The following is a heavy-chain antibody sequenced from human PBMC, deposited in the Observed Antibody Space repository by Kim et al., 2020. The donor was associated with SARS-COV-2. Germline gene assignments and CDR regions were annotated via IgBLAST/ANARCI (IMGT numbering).Heavy chain of an antibody. CDR1: GGTFSSYA. CDR2: IIPIFGTA. CDR3: ARAAVIAAAGQYAFDI. D-gene: IGHD6-13*01. Sequence: SVKVSCKASGGTFSSYAISWVRQAPGQGLEWMGGIIPIFGTANYAQKFQGRVTITADESTSTAYMELSSLRSEDTAVYYCARAAVIAAAGQYAFDIWGQGTMVTVSS. V-gene: IGHV1-69*13. J-gene: IGHJ3*02.